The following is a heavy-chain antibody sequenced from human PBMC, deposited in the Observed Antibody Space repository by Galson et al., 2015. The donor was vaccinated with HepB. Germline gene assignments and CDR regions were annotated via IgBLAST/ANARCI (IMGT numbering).Heavy chain of an antibody. J-gene: IGHJ3*02. CDR3: AKDSLQFSLDI. D-gene: IGHD5-24*01. CDR2: IGGATSRT. V-gene: IGHV3-23*01. CDR1: GFTFSNYA. Sequence: SLRLSCAASGFTFSNYAMNWVRQTPGKGLEWVSVIGGATSRTDYADSVKGRFTVYRDNSKNTLYLQMNSLRGEDTAVYYCAKDSLQFSLDIWGQGTMVTVSS.